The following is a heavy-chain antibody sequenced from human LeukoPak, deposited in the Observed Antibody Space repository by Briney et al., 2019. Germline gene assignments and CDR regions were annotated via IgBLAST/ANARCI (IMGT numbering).Heavy chain of an antibody. J-gene: IGHJ4*02. CDR3: ARGGDYGDRDFDY. D-gene: IGHD4-17*01. CDR1: GFTFSSYG. V-gene: IGHV3-30*02. CDR2: IRYDGSNK. Sequence: PGGSLRLSCAASGFTFSSYGMHWVRQAPGKGLEWVAFIRYDGSNKYYADSVKGRFTISRDNSKNTLYLQMNSLRAEDTAVYYCARGGDYGDRDFDYWGQGTLVTVSS.